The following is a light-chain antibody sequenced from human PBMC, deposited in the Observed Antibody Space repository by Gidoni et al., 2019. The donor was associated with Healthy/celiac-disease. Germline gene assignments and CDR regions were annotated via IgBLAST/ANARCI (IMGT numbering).Light chain of an antibody. CDR2: KVS. J-gene: IGKJ1*01. CDR3: MQGTHWPWT. Sequence: DAVMTQSPLSLPVTLGQPASISCRSSQSLVHSDGNTYLNWFQQRPGQSPRHLIYKVSNRDSGVPDRFSGSGSGTDFTLKISRVEAEDVGVYYCMQGTHWPWTFGQGTKVEIK. CDR1: QSLVHSDGNTY. V-gene: IGKV2-30*02.